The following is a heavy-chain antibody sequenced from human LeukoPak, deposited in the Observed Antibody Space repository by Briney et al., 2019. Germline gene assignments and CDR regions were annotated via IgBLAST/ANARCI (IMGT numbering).Heavy chain of an antibody. CDR1: GYTFTNYG. CDR3: ARMSGRQYYYDTSGSSWWFDP. CDR2: ISAYNGNT. V-gene: IGHV1-18*01. D-gene: IGHD3-22*01. Sequence: ASVKVSCKASGYTFTNYGINWVRQAPGQGLEWMGWISAYNGNTNYAQKLQGRVTMTTDTSTSTAYMELRSLRSDDTAVYYCARMSGRQYYYDTSGSSWWFDPWGQGTLVTVSS. J-gene: IGHJ5*02.